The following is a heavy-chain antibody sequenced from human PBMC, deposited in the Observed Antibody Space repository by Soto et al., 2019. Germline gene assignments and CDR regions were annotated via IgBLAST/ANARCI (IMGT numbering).Heavy chain of an antibody. D-gene: IGHD1-1*01. J-gene: IGHJ4*02. Sequence: EASVKVSCKASGYTFTNYGICWVRQAPGQGLEWLGWISGYNGNTNYAQNFHDRITLTTDTSTSTAYMELRSLRSDDTALYYCARDGHWNDIDHWGQGTLVTVSS. V-gene: IGHV1-18*01. CDR1: GYTFTNYG. CDR3: ARDGHWNDIDH. CDR2: ISGYNGNT.